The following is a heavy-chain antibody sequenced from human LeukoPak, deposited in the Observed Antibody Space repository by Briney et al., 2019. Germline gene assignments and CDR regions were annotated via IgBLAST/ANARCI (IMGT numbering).Heavy chain of an antibody. CDR3: ARASGSYPDGY. D-gene: IGHD1-26*01. CDR1: GYTFTDYD. J-gene: IGHJ4*02. CDR2: INPSGSSA. V-gene: IGHV1-46*01. Sequence: VASVKVSCKASGYTFTDYDIYWVRQAPGQGLEWMGFINPSGSSAAYAQKFQGRLTMTRDMFTSTDYMELTSLRSEDTAVYYCARASGSYPDGYWGQGTLVTVSS.